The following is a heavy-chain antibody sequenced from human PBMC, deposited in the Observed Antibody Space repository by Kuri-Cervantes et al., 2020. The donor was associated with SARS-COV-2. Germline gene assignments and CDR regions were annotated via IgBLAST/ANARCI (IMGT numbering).Heavy chain of an antibody. CDR3: ARVPEGGYSFQH. CDR1: GGSFSGYY. CDR2: INHSGST. J-gene: IGHJ1*01. V-gene: IGHV4-34*01. Sequence: SETLSLTCAVYGGSFSGYYWSWIRQPPGKGLEWIGEINHSGSTNYNPSLKSRVTISVDTSKNQFSLKLSSVTAADTSVYYCARVPEGGYSFQHWGQGTLVTDSS. D-gene: IGHD6-13*01.